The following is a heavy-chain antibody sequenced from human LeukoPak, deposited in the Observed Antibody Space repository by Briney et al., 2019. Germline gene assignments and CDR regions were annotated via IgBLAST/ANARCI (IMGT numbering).Heavy chain of an antibody. D-gene: IGHD6-19*01. CDR3: ARLDSSGWYDADY. V-gene: IGHV4-59*08. J-gene: IGHJ4*02. Sequence: SETLSLTCTVSGGSISSYYWSWIRQPSGKGLEWIGYIYYSGSTNYNPSLKSRVTISVDTSKNQFSLKLSSVTAADTAVYYCARLDSSGWYDADYWGQGTLVTVSS. CDR2: IYYSGST. CDR1: GGSISSYY.